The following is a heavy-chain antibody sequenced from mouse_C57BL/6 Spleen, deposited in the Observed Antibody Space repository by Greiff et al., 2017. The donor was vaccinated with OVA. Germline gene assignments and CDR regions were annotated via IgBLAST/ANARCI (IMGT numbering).Heavy chain of an antibody. V-gene: IGHV1-82*01. D-gene: IGHD1-1*01. CDR2: IYPGDGDT. J-gene: IGHJ4*01. CDR1: GYAFSNSW. Sequence: QVQLQQSGPELVKPGASVKISCKASGYAFSNSWMNWVKQRPGKGLEWIGRIYPGDGDTNYNGKFKGKATLTADKSSSTAYMQLSSLTSEDAAVYFCAWGEGSSYYAMDYWGKGTSVTVSS. CDR3: AWGEGSSYYAMDY.